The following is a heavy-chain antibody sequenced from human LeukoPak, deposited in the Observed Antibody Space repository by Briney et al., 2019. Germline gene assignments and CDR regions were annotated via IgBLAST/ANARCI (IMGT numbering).Heavy chain of an antibody. D-gene: IGHD1-26*01. Sequence: PPETLSLTCSVSGGSIGSSFWNWIRLSPGKGLEWIGYISYSGRTNYSPSLKSRVTISIDTSKNQISLTLSSVTAADTALYYCARDRSGTYYTFDVWGQGTMVTASA. CDR1: GGSIGSSF. CDR3: ARDRSGTYYTFDV. V-gene: IGHV4-59*13. CDR2: ISYSGRT. J-gene: IGHJ3*01.